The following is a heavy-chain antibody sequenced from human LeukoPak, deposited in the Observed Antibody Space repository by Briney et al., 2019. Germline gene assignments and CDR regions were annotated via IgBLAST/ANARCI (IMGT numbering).Heavy chain of an antibody. J-gene: IGHJ4*02. CDR1: GGSISSSNW. D-gene: IGHD6-6*01. CDR3: HEYSSSSHSFDY. Sequence: SETLSLTCAVSGGSISSSNWWSWVRQPPGKGLEWIGEIYHSGSTNYNPSLKSRVTISVDTSKNQFSLKLSSVTAAGTAVYYCHEYSSSSHSFDYWGQGTLVTVSS. V-gene: IGHV4-4*02. CDR2: IYHSGST.